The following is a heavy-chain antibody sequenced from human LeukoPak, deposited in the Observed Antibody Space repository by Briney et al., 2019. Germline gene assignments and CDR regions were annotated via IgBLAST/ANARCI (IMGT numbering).Heavy chain of an antibody. Sequence: GGSLRLSCAASGFTFSSYAMSWVRQAPGKGLEWVSDISGSGGSTYYADSVKGRFTISRDNSKNTLYLQMNSLRAEDTAVYYWARGMGAGCTPASTEYFQHWGQGTLVSVSS. CDR1: GFTFSSYA. J-gene: IGHJ1*01. CDR2: ISGSGGST. V-gene: IGHV3-23*01. D-gene: IGHD1-26*01. CDR3: ARGMGAGCTPASTEYFQH.